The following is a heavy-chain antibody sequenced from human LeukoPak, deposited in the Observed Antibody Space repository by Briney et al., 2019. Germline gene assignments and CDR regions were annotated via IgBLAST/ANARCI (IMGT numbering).Heavy chain of an antibody. V-gene: IGHV5-10-1*01. D-gene: IGHD4-17*01. J-gene: IGHJ4*02. CDR3: ARHPDYGDYPYYFDY. CDR2: IDPSDSYT. CDR1: GYSFTSYW. Sequence: GESLQISCQGSGYSFTSYWISWVRQMPGKGLEWMGRIDPSDSYTNYSPSFQGHVTISADKSISTAYLQWSSLKASDTAMYYCARHPDYGDYPYYFDYWGQGTLVTVSS.